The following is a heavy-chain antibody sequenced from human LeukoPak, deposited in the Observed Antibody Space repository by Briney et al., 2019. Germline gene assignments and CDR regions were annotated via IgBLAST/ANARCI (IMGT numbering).Heavy chain of an antibody. CDR2: IIPILGIA. CDR1: GGTFSSYA. CDR3: ARDRGSRYSSGWYLPGAAVDY. J-gene: IGHJ4*02. V-gene: IGHV1-69*04. Sequence: ASVKVSCKASGGTFSSYAISWVRQAPGQGLEWMGRIIPILGIANYAQKFQGRVTITAEKSTSTAYMELSSLRSEDTAVYYCARDRGSRYSSGWYLPGAAVDYWGQGTLVTVSS. D-gene: IGHD6-19*01.